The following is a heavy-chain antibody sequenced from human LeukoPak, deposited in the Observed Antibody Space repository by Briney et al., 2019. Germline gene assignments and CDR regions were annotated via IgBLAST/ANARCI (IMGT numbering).Heavy chain of an antibody. CDR2: ISNRGGRA. CDR1: GFTFSSYG. Sequence: GALRLSGAASGFTFSSYGMSWVRQAPGKGLAWVSSISNRGGRAYYADSVKGRFTISRVNSKNTLYLQMNSLRVEDTALYYCASGITGTWGQGTLVIVSS. J-gene: IGHJ5*02. D-gene: IGHD1-20*01. CDR3: ASGITGT. V-gene: IGHV3-23*01.